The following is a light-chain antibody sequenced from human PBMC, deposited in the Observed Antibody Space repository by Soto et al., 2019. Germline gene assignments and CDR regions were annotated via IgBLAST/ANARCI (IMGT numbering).Light chain of an antibody. Sequence: EVVMTQSPATLSVSPGEGATLSCRASQSVSSNLAWYQQKPGQAPRLLMYGAYIRATGIPARLSGSGSGTDFTLTISRLEPEDFAVYYCQQYGSSPSMFGQGTKVDIK. J-gene: IGKJ1*01. CDR1: QSVSSN. CDR2: GAY. CDR3: QQYGSSPSM. V-gene: IGKV3-20*01.